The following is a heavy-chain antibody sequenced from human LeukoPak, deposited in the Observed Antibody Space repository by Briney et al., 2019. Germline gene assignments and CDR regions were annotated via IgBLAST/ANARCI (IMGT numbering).Heavy chain of an antibody. CDR3: ARIRVEYSSSSDYYYYGMDV. Sequence: SGPTLVNPTQTLTLTCTFSGFSLSTSGMCVSWIRQPPGKALEWLALIDWDDDKYYSTSLKTRLIISKDTSKNQVVLTMTNMDPVDTATYYCARIRVEYSSSSDYYYYGMDVWGQGTTVTVSS. CDR1: GFSLSTSGMC. D-gene: IGHD6-6*01. J-gene: IGHJ6*02. CDR2: IDWDDDK. V-gene: IGHV2-70*01.